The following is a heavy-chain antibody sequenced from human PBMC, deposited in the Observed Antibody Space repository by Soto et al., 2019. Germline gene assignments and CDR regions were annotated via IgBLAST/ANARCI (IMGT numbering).Heavy chain of an antibody. Sequence: ASVKVSCKASGYTFTSYNVNWARQATGQGLEWMGRMNPNSGNTGYAQKFQGRVTLTRNTSISTAYMEVSSLRSEDTAVYYCARASSGYGFDAFDMWGHGTMVTVSS. D-gene: IGHD5-12*01. J-gene: IGHJ3*02. CDR2: MNPNSGNT. CDR1: GYTFTSYN. CDR3: ARASSGYGFDAFDM. V-gene: IGHV1-8*01.